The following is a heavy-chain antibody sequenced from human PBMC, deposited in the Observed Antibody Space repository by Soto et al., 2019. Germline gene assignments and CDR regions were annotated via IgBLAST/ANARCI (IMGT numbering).Heavy chain of an antibody. CDR1: GYTFTSYA. CDR3: ARSIVVVTALDY. J-gene: IGHJ4*02. CDR2: MNAGNGNT. D-gene: IGHD2-21*02. V-gene: IGHV1-3*05. Sequence: QVQLVQSGAEEKKPGASVKVSCKASGYTFTSYAMHWGRQAPGQRLEWMGWMNAGNGNTKYSQKFQGRVTITRDTSASTAYMELSSLRSEDTAVYYCARSIVVVTALDYWGQGTLVTVSS.